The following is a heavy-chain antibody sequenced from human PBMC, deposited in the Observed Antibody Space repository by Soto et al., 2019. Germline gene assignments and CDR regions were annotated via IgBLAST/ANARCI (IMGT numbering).Heavy chain of an antibody. CDR2: MNPNSGNT. Sequence: QVQLVQSGAEVKKPGASVKVSCKASGYTFTSYDINWVRQATGQGLEWMGWMNPNSGNTGYAQKFQGRITMTRNTCRSTAYMERSSLTSEDTAVDYCARSTNDYGDRHWGQGPLVTVSS. CDR1: GYTFTSYD. V-gene: IGHV1-8*01. J-gene: IGHJ4*02. D-gene: IGHD4-17*01. CDR3: ARSTNDYGDRH.